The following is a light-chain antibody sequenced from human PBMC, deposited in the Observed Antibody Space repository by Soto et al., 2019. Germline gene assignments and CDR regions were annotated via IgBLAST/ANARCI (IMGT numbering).Light chain of an antibody. CDR2: ATS. Sequence: DIQMTQSPSSLSASVGDRVTITCRASQTITNYLNWYQQRPGRAPKLLIYATSTLQSGVPSRFSGSGSGTDFTLTISRLQPEDSSTYYCQQTYRTPYTFGQGTKLEIK. V-gene: IGKV1-39*01. J-gene: IGKJ2*01. CDR3: QQTYRTPYT. CDR1: QTITNY.